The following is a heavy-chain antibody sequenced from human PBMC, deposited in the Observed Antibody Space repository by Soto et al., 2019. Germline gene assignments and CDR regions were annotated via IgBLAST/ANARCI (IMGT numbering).Heavy chain of an antibody. CDR1: GYTLTELS. V-gene: IGHV1-24*01. CDR2: FDPEDGET. D-gene: IGHD3-3*01. CDR3: ATVRVFGVVTPFYYMDV. Sequence: ASVKVSCKVSGYTLTELSMHWVRQAPGKGLEWMGGFDPEDGETIYAQKYQGRVTMTEDTSTDTAYMELSSLRSEDTAVYYCATVRVFGVVTPFYYMDVWGKGTTVTVSS. J-gene: IGHJ6*03.